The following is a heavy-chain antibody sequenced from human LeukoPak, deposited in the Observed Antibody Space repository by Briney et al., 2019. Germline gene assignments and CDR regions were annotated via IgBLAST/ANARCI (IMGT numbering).Heavy chain of an antibody. CDR3: ARVDIVTVPSANFDC. V-gene: IGHV4-39*01. Sequence: SETLSLTCFVSGGSISTDSYYWGWDRQPPGKGLEWIGSIFYSGNTYYNPSLRSRVSISVDTSKNQFSLKLFSVTAVDTAVYYCARVDIVTVPSANFDCWGQGTLVTVSS. CDR1: GGSISTDSYY. CDR2: IFYSGNT. J-gene: IGHJ4*02. D-gene: IGHD2-15*01.